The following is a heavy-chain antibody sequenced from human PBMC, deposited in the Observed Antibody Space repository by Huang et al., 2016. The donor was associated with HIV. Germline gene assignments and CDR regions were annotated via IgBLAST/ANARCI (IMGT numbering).Heavy chain of an antibody. CDR3: ASTASYSGSYRGAFDI. Sequence: EVQLVQSGAEVKKPGESLKISCKGSGYSFSTYWIGWVRQMPGKGLEWMVMICPGDSDTRYSPSFQGQVTISADKSISTSYLQWSSLKASDTAMYYCASTASYSGSYRGAFDIWGQGTMVTVSS. CDR2: ICPGDSDT. J-gene: IGHJ3*02. CDR1: GYSFSTYW. V-gene: IGHV5-51*03. D-gene: IGHD1-26*01.